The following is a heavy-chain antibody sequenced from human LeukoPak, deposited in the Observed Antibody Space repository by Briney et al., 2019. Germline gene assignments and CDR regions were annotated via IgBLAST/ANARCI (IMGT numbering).Heavy chain of an antibody. D-gene: IGHD3-22*01. V-gene: IGHV1-2*02. J-gene: IGHJ4*02. CDR3: ARDSSLVSSCYDY. Sequence: ASVKVSCKASGYTFTGYYMHWVRQAPGQGLEWMGWINPNSGGTNYTQKFQGRVTMTRDTSISTAYMELSRLRSDDTAVYYCARDSSLVSSCYDYWGQGTLVTVSS. CDR1: GYTFTGYY. CDR2: INPNSGGT.